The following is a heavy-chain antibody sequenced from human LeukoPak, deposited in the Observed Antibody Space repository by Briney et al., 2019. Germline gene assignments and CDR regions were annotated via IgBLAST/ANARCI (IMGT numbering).Heavy chain of an antibody. D-gene: IGHD3-9*01. CDR1: GFTFSTYG. V-gene: IGHV3-30*02. J-gene: IGHJ3*02. CDR3: AKCALRYFGPDAFDI. CDR2: IRYDGSNK. Sequence: QTGGSLRLSCAASGFTFSTYGMHWVRQAPGKGLEWVAFIRYDGSNKYYADSVKGRFTISRDNSKNTLYLQMNSLRAEDTAVYYCAKCALRYFGPDAFDIWGQGTMVTVSS.